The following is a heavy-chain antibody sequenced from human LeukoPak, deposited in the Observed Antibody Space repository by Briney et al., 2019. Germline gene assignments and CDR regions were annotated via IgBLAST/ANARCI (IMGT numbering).Heavy chain of an antibody. D-gene: IGHD3-10*01. J-gene: IGHJ3*02. CDR2: IYYSGST. Sequence: SETLSLTCTVSGGSISSSSYYWGWIRQPPGKGLEWIGIIYYSGSTYYNPSLKSRVTISVDTSKNQFSLKLSSVTAADTAVYYCARAYYYGSGSLHDAFDIWGQGTMVTVSS. CDR1: GGSISSSSYY. V-gene: IGHV4-39*01. CDR3: ARAYYYGSGSLHDAFDI.